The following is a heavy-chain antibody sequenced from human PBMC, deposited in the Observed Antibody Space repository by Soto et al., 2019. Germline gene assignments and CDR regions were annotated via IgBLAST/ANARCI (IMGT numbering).Heavy chain of an antibody. J-gene: IGHJ6*01. CDR1: GFTFSDYY. Sequence: GPSPRLSCAASGFTFSDYYMRCIRQVPGKGREXFSXXRXXGXXXXXAXXVKGRFTISRDNAKNSLYLQMKSLRAEDTSVYYCERGANWDYYGMDVWGQGST. V-gene: IGHV3-11*01. CDR3: ERGANWDYYGMDV. D-gene: IGHD3-16*01. CDR2: XRXXGXXX.